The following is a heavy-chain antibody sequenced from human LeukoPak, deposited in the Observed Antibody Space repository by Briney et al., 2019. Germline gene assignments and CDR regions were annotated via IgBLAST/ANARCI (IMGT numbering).Heavy chain of an antibody. D-gene: IGHD3-10*01. CDR1: GYTFTSYG. J-gene: IGHJ3*02. CDR3: ARGGERITMVRGAHDAFDI. V-gene: IGHV1-18*01. Sequence: ASVKVSCKASGYTFTSYGISWVRQAPGQGLEWMGWISAYNGNTNYAQKLQGRVTMTTDTFTSTAYMELRSLRSDDTAVYYCARGGERITMVRGAHDAFDIWGQGTMVTVSS. CDR2: ISAYNGNT.